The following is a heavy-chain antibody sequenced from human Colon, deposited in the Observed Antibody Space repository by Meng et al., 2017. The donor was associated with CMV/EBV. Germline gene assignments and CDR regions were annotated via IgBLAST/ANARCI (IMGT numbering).Heavy chain of an antibody. CDR3: VRDLTGEEGY. V-gene: IGHV4-34*02. J-gene: IGHJ4*02. CDR2: INTSGRP. CDR1: GGSLGRHY. Sequence: QVQLQHWGARLLKPSETLSLTGAVSGGSLGRHYWSWIRQSPGKGLGWIGDINTSGRPNYTPSLKSRVTISIDTSRNQFSLNLNSVTAADTAVYYCVRDLTGEEGYWGQGNLVAVSS. D-gene: IGHD7-27*01.